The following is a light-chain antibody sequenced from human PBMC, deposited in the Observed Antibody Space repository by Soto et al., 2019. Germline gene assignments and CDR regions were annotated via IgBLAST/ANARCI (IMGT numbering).Light chain of an antibody. V-gene: IGKV1-39*01. CDR2: GAS. CDR3: QQSHSCPRT. J-gene: IGKJ1*01. Sequence: DIQMTQSPSSLSTSVGDRVTITCRASQSISTYVNWYQQKPGKAPQLLIYGASTLQSGVPSRFSGSGSGTDVPLTISTRQPEDSATYFCQQSHSCPRTFGQGTKVAIK. CDR1: QSISTY.